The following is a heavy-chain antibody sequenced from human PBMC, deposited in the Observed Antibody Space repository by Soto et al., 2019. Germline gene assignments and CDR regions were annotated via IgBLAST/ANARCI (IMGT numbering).Heavy chain of an antibody. Sequence: GGSLRLSCAASGFTFSSYAMSWVRQAPGKGLEWVSAISGSGGSTYYADSVKGRFTISRDNSKNTLYLQMNSLRAEDTAVYYCAKVPEGGQTSGDYVDYWGQGTLVTVSS. J-gene: IGHJ4*02. CDR3: AKVPEGGQTSGDYVDY. D-gene: IGHD2-15*01. CDR1: GFTFSSYA. CDR2: ISGSGGST. V-gene: IGHV3-23*01.